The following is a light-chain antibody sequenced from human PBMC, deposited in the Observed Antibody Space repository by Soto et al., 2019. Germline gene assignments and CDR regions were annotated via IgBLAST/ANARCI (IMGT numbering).Light chain of an antibody. CDR2: GAS. Sequence: EIVLTQSPATLSLSPGERATLSCRASQSVTSYLAWFQQKPGQAPRLLIYGASSRATGIPDRFSGSGSGTDFTLTISRLEPEDFAVYYCQHYGGSSRTFGQGTKVDIK. V-gene: IGKV3-20*01. CDR3: QHYGGSSRT. CDR1: QSVTSY. J-gene: IGKJ1*01.